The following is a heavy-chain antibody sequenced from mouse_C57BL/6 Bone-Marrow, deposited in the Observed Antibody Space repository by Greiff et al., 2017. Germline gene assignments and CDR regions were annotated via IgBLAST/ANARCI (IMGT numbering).Heavy chain of an antibody. V-gene: IGHV1-58*01. D-gene: IGHD1-1*01. Sequence: VQLQQSGAELVRPGSSVKMSCKTSGYTFTSYGINWVKQRPGQGLEWIGYIYIGNGYTEYNEKFKGKATLTSDTSSSTAYMQLSSLTSEDSASYFCARSAYYYGSSYENAMDYWGQGTSVTVSS. CDR3: ARSAYYYGSSYENAMDY. CDR2: IYIGNGYT. J-gene: IGHJ4*01. CDR1: GYTFTSYG.